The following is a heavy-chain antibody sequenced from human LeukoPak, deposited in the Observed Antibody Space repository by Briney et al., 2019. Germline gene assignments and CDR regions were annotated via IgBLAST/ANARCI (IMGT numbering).Heavy chain of an antibody. CDR2: IYYSGST. J-gene: IGHJ4*02. D-gene: IGHD3-3*01. CDR3: AGHYDFWSGYYD. V-gene: IGHV4-30-4*08. Sequence: SETLSLTCTVSGGSISSGDYYWSWIRQPPGKGLEWIGYIYYSGSTYYNPSLKSRVTITVDTSKNQFSLKLSSVTAADTAVYYCAGHYDFWSGYYDWRQGTLVTVSS. CDR1: GGSISSGDYY.